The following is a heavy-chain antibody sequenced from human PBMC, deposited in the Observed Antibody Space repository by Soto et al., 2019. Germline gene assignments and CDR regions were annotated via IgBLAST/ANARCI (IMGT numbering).Heavy chain of an antibody. CDR1: GYSISSSNW. V-gene: IGHV4-28*01. Sequence: SETLSLTCAVSGYSISSSNWWGWIRQPPGKGPEWIGYVYHSGTTNYNPSLESRVTMSLDTSKNQFSLSLSAVTTADTAVYYCARRYGSAIDYWGQGTLVTVSS. CDR2: VYHSGTT. CDR3: ARRYGSAIDY. D-gene: IGHD1-26*01. J-gene: IGHJ4*02.